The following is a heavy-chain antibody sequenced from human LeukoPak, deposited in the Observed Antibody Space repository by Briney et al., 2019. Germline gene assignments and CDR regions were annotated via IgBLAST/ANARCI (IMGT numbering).Heavy chain of an antibody. Sequence: SETLSLTCTVSGGSISSYYWSWIRQPLGKGLEWIGYIHYSGSTNYNPSLKSRVTISVDTSKNQFSLKLSSVTAADTAVYYCARAAIAAAGTGAFDIWGQGTMVTVSS. CDR1: GGSISSYY. J-gene: IGHJ3*02. D-gene: IGHD6-13*01. CDR3: ARAAIAAAGTGAFDI. CDR2: IHYSGST. V-gene: IGHV4-59*01.